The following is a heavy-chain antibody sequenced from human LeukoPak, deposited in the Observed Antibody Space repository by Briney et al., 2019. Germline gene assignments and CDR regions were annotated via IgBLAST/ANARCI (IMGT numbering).Heavy chain of an antibody. Sequence: GGSLRLSCAASGFVFSSYSMSWVRQAPGKGLEWVSVITGSGKNTYYADSVKGRFTISKDNSKNTVYLQMNDLRVDDTAVYYCAKAASSSWPSYQYGMDVWGQGTTVTVSS. CDR3: AKAASSSWPSYQYGMDV. V-gene: IGHV3-23*01. D-gene: IGHD6-13*01. CDR2: ITGSGKNT. J-gene: IGHJ6*02. CDR1: GFVFSSYS.